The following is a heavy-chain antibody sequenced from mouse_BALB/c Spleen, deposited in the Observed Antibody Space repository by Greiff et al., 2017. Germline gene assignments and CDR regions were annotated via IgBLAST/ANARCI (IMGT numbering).Heavy chain of an antibody. J-gene: IGHJ2*01. CDR1: GFSLTSYG. CDR3: ARGMGYDYDPYFDY. V-gene: IGHV2-9*02. CDR2: IWAGGST. D-gene: IGHD2-4*01. Sequence: QVQLKESGPGLVAPSQSLSITCTVSGFSLTSYGVHWVRQPPGKGLEWLGVIWAGGSTNYNSALMSRLSISKDNSKSQVFLKMNSLQTDDTAMYYCARGMGYDYDPYFDYWGQGTTLTVSS.